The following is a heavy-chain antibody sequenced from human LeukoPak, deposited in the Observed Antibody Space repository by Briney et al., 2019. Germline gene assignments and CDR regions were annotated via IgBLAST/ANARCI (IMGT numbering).Heavy chain of an antibody. D-gene: IGHD3-10*01. Sequence: SETLSLTXTVSGGSISSYYWSWIRQPPGKGLEWIGYIYYSGSTNYNPSLKSRVTISVDTSKNQFSLKLSSVTAADTAVYYCARDRGTAAFDYWGQGTLVTVSS. CDR1: GGSISSYY. CDR3: ARDRGTAAFDY. CDR2: IYYSGST. V-gene: IGHV4-59*01. J-gene: IGHJ4*02.